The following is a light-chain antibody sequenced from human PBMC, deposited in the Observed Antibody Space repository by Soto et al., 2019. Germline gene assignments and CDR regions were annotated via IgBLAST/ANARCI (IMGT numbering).Light chain of an antibody. Sequence: DIQMTQSPSTLSASVGARVTITCRASQSISHWLAWYQQKPGKAPNLLIYKASNLESGVPSRFSGSGSGTEFTLTISSLQPDDVASYYCQQYNSYPMTFGQGTKLEIK. J-gene: IGKJ2*01. V-gene: IGKV1-5*03. CDR1: QSISHW. CDR3: QQYNSYPMT. CDR2: KAS.